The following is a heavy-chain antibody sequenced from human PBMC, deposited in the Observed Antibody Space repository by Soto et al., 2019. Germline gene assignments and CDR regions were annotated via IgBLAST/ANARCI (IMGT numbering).Heavy chain of an antibody. CDR3: ARYNVEMATIGVFDY. J-gene: IGHJ4*02. CDR2: ITSSGDTR. Sequence: GGSLRLSCAASGFSLINYEMNWVRQAPGKGLEWVSDITSSGDTRYYADSVKGRFTVSRDNAKNSLYLQMSRLRAEDTAVYYCARYNVEMATIGVFDYWGQGVLVTASS. D-gene: IGHD5-12*01. V-gene: IGHV3-48*03. CDR1: GFSLINYE.